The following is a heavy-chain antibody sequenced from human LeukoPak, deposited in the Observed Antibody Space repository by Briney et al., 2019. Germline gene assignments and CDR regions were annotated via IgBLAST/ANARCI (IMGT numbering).Heavy chain of an antibody. V-gene: IGHV3-21*01. D-gene: IGHD1-26*01. J-gene: IGHJ4*02. CDR2: ISSSSSYI. CDR3: ARGSGSLPYYFDY. CDR1: GFTFNTYS. Sequence: GGSLRLSCAASGFTFNTYSMNWVRQAPGKGLEWVSSISSSSSYIYYADSVKGRFTISRDNAKNSLYLQMNSLRAEDTAVYYCARGSGSLPYYFDYWGQGTLVTVSS.